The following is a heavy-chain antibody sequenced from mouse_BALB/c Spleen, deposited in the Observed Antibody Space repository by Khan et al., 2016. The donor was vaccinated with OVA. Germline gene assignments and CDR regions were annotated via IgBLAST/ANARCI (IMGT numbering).Heavy chain of an antibody. J-gene: IGHJ4*01. CDR2: IWGDGST. CDR1: GFSLTSYG. D-gene: IGHD2-4*01. V-gene: IGHV2-3*01. CDR3: ARLIYYDYDRYGLDY. Sequence: VQLQESGPGLVAPSQSLSITCTVSGFSLTSYGVSWTRQPPAKGLEWLGIIWGDGSTNYQSDLKSRLSISKDNPKSQVFLKVHSLQTDDKDTYFYARLIYYDYDRYGLDYWGQGTSVTVSS.